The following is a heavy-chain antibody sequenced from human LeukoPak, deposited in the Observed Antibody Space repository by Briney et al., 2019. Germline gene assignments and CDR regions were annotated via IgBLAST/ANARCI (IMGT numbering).Heavy chain of an antibody. CDR3: ICLARVWGSYSF. CDR2: ISGSGGST. V-gene: IGHV3-23*01. CDR1: GFTFDDYA. J-gene: IGHJ4*02. D-gene: IGHD3-16*01. Sequence: GGSLKLSCAASGFTFDDYAMHWVRQAPGKGLEWVSAISGSGGSTYYADSVKGRFTISRDNSKNTLYLQMNSLRAEDTAVYYCICLARVWGSYSFWGQGTLVTVSS.